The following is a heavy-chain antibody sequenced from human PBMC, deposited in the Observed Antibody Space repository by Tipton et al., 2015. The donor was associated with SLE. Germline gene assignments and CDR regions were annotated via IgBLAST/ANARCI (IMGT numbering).Heavy chain of an antibody. CDR3: ASGLAATDFDY. J-gene: IGHJ4*02. CDR2: IYTREST. Sequence: LRLSCTVSGGSISSGSYYWGWIRQPAGKGLEWIGHIYTRESTNYNPSLKSRVTISADTTQNQFSLKLSSVTAADTAVYYCASGLAATDFDYWGQGTLVTVSS. V-gene: IGHV4-61*09. D-gene: IGHD6-13*01. CDR1: GGSISSGSYY.